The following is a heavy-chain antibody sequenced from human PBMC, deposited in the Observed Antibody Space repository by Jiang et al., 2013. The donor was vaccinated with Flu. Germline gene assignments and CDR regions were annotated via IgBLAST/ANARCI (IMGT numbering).Heavy chain of an antibody. D-gene: IGHD3-10*01. J-gene: IGHJ4*02. V-gene: IGHV4-59*01. CDR3: ARAYYGTHFDY. Sequence: GLVKPSETLSLTCTVSGGSMSSYYWSWIRQPPGKGLEWIGSIYYSGSTNYNPSLKSRIAISVDTSKNQFSLKVSSVTAADTAIYYCARAYYGTHFDYWGQGALVTVSS. CDR1: GGSMSSYY. CDR2: IYYSGST.